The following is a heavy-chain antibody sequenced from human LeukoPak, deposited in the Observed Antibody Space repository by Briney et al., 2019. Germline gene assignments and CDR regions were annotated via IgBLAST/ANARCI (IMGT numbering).Heavy chain of an antibody. D-gene: IGHD3-10*01. CDR2: INHSGST. CDR1: GGSFSGYY. Sequence: PSKTLSLTCAVYGGSFSGYYWSWIRQPPGKGLEWIGEINHSGSTNYNPSLKSRVTISVDTSKNQFSLKLSSVTAADTAVYYCASLRSGSGWGQGTLVTVSS. J-gene: IGHJ4*02. V-gene: IGHV4-34*01. CDR3: ASLRSGSG.